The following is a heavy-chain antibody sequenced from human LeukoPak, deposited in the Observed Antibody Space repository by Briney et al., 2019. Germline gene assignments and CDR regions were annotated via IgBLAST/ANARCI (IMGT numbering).Heavy chain of an antibody. V-gene: IGHV4-59*01. J-gene: IGHJ6*02. Sequence: PSETLSLTCTVSGGSISSYYWTWIRQPPGKGREWIGYIFYSGSTNYNPSLKSRVTISVDTSKNQFSLKLSSVTAADTAVYYCARGRLRFLEWLGYYYYGMDVWGQGTTVTVSS. D-gene: IGHD3-3*01. CDR2: IFYSGST. CDR3: ARGRLRFLEWLGYYYYGMDV. CDR1: GGSISSYY.